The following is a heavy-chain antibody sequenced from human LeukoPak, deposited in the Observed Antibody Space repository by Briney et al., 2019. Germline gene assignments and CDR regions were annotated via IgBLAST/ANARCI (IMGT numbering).Heavy chain of an antibody. D-gene: IGHD6-19*01. CDR1: GYTFTSYY. V-gene: IGHV1-46*01. J-gene: IGHJ4*02. CDR2: INPSGGST. Sequence: GASVRVSCKASGYTFTSYYMHWVRQAPGQGLEWMGIINPSGGSTSYAQKFQGRVTMTRDTSTSTVYIELSSLRSEDTALYYCARESERSGWYDYWGQGTLVTVSS. CDR3: ARESERSGWYDY.